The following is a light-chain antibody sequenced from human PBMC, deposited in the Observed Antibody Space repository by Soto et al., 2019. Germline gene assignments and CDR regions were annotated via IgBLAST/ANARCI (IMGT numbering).Light chain of an antibody. CDR3: CSYAGGYTYL. CDR2: GVV. Sequence: QSALTQPRSVSGSPGQSVTISCTGTGNDVGAYNYVSWYQQHPGRPPKLWIYGVVRWPSGVPDRFSDSKSGNTASLTISGLQAEDEADYFCCSYAGGYTYLFGTGTKVTVL. J-gene: IGLJ1*01. V-gene: IGLV2-11*01. CDR1: GNDVGAYNY.